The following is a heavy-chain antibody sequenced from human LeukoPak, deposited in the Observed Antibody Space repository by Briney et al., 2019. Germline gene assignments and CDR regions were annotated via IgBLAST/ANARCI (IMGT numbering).Heavy chain of an antibody. V-gene: IGHV3-7*01. CDR2: IKQDGSEK. CDR3: ARNNYWSGYDELDI. CDR1: GFTFSDYW. Sequence: GGSLRLSCVASGFTFSDYWMTWVRQAPGKGLEWVAYIKQDGSEKYYVDSVKGRFTISRDNAKNSLYLQANSLRAEDTAVYYCARNNYWSGYDELDIWGQGTMVIVSS. D-gene: IGHD3-3*01. J-gene: IGHJ3*02.